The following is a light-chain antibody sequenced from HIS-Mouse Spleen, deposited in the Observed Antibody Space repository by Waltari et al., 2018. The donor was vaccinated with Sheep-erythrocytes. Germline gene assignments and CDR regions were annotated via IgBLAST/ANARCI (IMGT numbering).Light chain of an antibody. CDR1: SPNIRSQP. CDR2: SNN. V-gene: IGLV1-44*01. J-gene: IGLJ3*02. Sequence: QSVLTQPPSASGTPGQRVTIPCSCSSPNIRSQPVNWYQQLPGTAPKLLIYSNNQRPSGVPDRFSGSKSGTSASLAISGLQSEDEADYYCAAWDDSLNGPVFGGGTKLTVL. CDR3: AAWDDSLNGPV.